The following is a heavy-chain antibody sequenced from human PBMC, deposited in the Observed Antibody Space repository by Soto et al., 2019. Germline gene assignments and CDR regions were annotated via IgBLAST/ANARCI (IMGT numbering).Heavy chain of an antibody. CDR2: IWYDGSNK. CDR1: GFTFSSYG. CDR3: ARVLGATSEDY. Sequence: GGSLRLSCAASGFTFSSYGMHWVRQAPGKGLEWVAVIWYDGSNKYYADSVKGRFTISRDNSKNTLYLQMNSLRAEDTAVYYCARVLGATSEDYWGQGTLVTVSS. D-gene: IGHD1-26*01. J-gene: IGHJ4*02. V-gene: IGHV3-33*08.